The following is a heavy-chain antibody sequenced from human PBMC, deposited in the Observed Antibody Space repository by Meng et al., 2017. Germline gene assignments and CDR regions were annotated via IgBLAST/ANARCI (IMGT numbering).Heavy chain of an antibody. CDR2: AYYRSKWYH. Sequence: QIQLLQAGPGLVKPSQTLSLICAISGDSVSSNSAAWNWIRQSPSRGLEWLGRAYYRSKWYHDYAESVKSRISIDPDTSKNQFSLQLRSVTPEDSAVYYCARGSYSFDSWGQRTLVTVSS. J-gene: IGHJ4*02. V-gene: IGHV6-1*01. CDR3: ARGSYSFDS. CDR1: GDSVSSNSAA. D-gene: IGHD1-26*01.